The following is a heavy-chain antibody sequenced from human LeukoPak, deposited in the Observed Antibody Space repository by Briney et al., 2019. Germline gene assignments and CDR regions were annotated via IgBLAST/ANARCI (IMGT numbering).Heavy chain of an antibody. D-gene: IGHD5-18*01. J-gene: IGHJ4*02. Sequence: GGSLRLSCAASGFTFSIYGMHWVRQVPGKGLEWVAVISYDGSIKFYADSVKGRFTISRDNSKNTLYLQMNSLRAEDTAVYYCARDSYGLDYWGQGTLVTVSS. CDR1: GFTFSIYG. CDR3: ARDSYGLDY. V-gene: IGHV3-30*03. CDR2: ISYDGSIK.